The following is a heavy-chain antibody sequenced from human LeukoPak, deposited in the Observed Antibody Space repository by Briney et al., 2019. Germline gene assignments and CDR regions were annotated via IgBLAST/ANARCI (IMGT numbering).Heavy chain of an antibody. CDR1: GFTFSNYW. V-gene: IGHV3-7*03. CDR3: AKSIKSGYYADY. D-gene: IGHD3-22*01. CDR2: IKQDGSEK. Sequence: GGSLRLSCAASGFTFSNYWLTWVRQAPGQGLEWVANIKQDGSEKHYVDSVKGRFTISRDNAKNSLYLQMNSLRAEDTAVYYCAKSIKSGYYADYWGQGTLVTVSS. J-gene: IGHJ4*02.